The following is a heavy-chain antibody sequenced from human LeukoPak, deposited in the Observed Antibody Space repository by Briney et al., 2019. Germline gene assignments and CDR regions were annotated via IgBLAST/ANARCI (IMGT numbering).Heavy chain of an antibody. CDR3: ARGGMKMGVILDY. CDR1: GYTFNYYG. D-gene: IGHD1-26*01. Sequence: ASVKVSCKASGYTFNYYGISWVRQAPGQGLEWMGWINTYNLNTNFAQNLQGRVTLTTDTSTSTAYMELRSLRSDDTAIYYCARGGMKMGVILDYWGQGTLVTVSS. CDR2: INTYNLNT. J-gene: IGHJ4*02. V-gene: IGHV1-18*01.